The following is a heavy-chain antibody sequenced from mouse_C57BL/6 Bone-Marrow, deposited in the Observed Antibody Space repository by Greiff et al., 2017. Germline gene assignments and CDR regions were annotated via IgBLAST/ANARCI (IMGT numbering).Heavy chain of an antibody. CDR3: ARCYYGSSNYFDY. CDR2: ICNGGGST. V-gene: IGHV5-12*01. J-gene: IGHJ2*01. D-gene: IGHD1-1*01. CDR1: GFTFSDYY. Sequence: EVQLVESGGGLVQPGGSLKLSCAASGFTFSDYYMYWVRQTPEKRLEWVAYICNGGGSTYYPDTVKGRFTISRDNAKNTLYLQMSRLKSEDTPIYYCARCYYGSSNYFDYWGQGTTLTVSS.